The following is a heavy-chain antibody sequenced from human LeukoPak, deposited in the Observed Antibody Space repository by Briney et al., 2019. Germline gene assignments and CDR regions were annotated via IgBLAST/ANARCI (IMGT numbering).Heavy chain of an antibody. Sequence: GASVKVSCEASGYTFTGYYMHWVRQAPGQGLEWMGWINPNSGGTNYAQKFQGRVTMTRDTSISTAYMELSRLRSDDTAVYYCARVAAGTPVGYYYYGMDVWGQGTTVTVSS. J-gene: IGHJ6*02. V-gene: IGHV1-2*02. CDR2: INPNSGGT. D-gene: IGHD6-13*01. CDR3: ARVAAGTPVGYYYYGMDV. CDR1: GYTFTGYY.